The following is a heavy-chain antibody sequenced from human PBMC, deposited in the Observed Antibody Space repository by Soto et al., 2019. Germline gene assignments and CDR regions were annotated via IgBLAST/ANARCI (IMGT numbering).Heavy chain of an antibody. CDR2: ISGSGGST. Sequence: EVQLLESGGGLVQPGGSLRLSCAASGFTFSSYAMSWVRQAPGKGLEWVSAISGSGGSTYYADSVKGRFTISRDNSKNTLYLQMSSLRAEDTAVYYCAKSPYYDFWSGPNWFDPWGQGTLVTVSS. V-gene: IGHV3-23*01. CDR3: AKSPYYDFWSGPNWFDP. J-gene: IGHJ5*02. D-gene: IGHD3-3*01. CDR1: GFTFSSYA.